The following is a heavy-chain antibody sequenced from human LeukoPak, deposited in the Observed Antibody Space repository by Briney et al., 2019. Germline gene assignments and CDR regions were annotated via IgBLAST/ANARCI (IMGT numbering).Heavy chain of an antibody. CDR3: ARGGQWEPLDY. D-gene: IGHD1-26*01. V-gene: IGHV4-34*01. J-gene: IGHJ4*02. CDR1: GGSFSGYY. CDR2: INHSGST. Sequence: SETLSLTCAVYGGSFSGYYWSWIRQPPGKGLEWIGEINHSGSTNYNPSLRSRVTISVDTSKNQFSLKLSSVTAADTAVYYCARGGQWEPLDYWGQGTLVTVSS.